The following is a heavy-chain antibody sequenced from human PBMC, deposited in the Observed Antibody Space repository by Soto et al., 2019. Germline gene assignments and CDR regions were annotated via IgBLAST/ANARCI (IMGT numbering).Heavy chain of an antibody. J-gene: IGHJ6*02. CDR1: GYTFTSYW. Sequence: KVSCKASGYTFTSYWISWVRQMPGKGLEWMGRIDPSDSYTNYSPSFQGHVTISADKSISTAYLQWSSLKASDTAMYYCARPGYSGYETYYYYGMDVWGQGTTVTVSS. D-gene: IGHD5-12*01. V-gene: IGHV5-10-1*01. CDR2: IDPSDSYT. CDR3: ARPGYSGYETYYYYGMDV.